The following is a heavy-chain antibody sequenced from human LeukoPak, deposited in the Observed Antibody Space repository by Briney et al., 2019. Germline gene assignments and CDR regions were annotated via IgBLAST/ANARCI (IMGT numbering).Heavy chain of an antibody. J-gene: IGHJ4*02. CDR1: GGSISSGGYS. V-gene: IGHV4-30-2*01. CDR3: ARSAPPVLDHFDY. D-gene: IGHD3/OR15-3a*01. Sequence: SETLSLTCAVSGGSISSGGYSWSWIRQPPGKGLEWIGYIYHSGSTYYNPSLKSRVTISVDRSKNQFSLKLSSVTAADTAVYYCARSAPPVLDHFDYWGQGTLVTVSS. CDR2: IYHSGST.